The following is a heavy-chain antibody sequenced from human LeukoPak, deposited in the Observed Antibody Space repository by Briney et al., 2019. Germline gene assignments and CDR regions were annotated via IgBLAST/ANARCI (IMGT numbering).Heavy chain of an antibody. CDR2: ISSSGSPI. D-gene: IGHD4-17*01. Sequence: PGRSLRLSCAASGFTFSSYAMHWVRQAPGKGLEWVSYISSSGSPIYYADSVKGRFTISRDSAKNSLYLQMNSLRAEDTAVYYCARDAGDSRPYWYFDLWGRGTLVTVSS. CDR3: ARDAGDSRPYWYFDL. J-gene: IGHJ2*01. CDR1: GFTFSSYA. V-gene: IGHV3-48*03.